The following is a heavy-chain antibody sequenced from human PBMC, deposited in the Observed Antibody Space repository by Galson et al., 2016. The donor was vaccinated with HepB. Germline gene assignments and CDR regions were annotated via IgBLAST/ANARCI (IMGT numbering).Heavy chain of an antibody. Sequence: SLRLSCAGSGFTFSSYWMTWVRQAPGKGLEWVANIKQDGNIKYYVDSVKGRFTISGDNANNSLYLQMNSLSAEDTAVYYCARDVNPTFYGSGTYFDANDIWGQGTMVTVSS. J-gene: IGHJ3*02. D-gene: IGHD3-10*01. V-gene: IGHV3-7*03. CDR3: ARDVNPTFYGSGTYFDANDI. CDR2: IKQDGNIK. CDR1: GFTFSSYW.